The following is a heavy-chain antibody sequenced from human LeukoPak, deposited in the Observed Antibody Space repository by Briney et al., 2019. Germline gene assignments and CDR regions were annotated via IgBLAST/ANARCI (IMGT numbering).Heavy chain of an antibody. D-gene: IGHD6-19*01. CDR2: ISAYNGNT. CDR1: GYTFTSYG. Sequence: GASVKVSCKASGYTFTSYGISWVRQAPGQGLEWMGWISAYNGNTNYAQKLQGRVTMTTDTSTSTAYMELRSLGSDDTAVYYCARDRSSGWTEVFDYWGQGTLVTVSS. V-gene: IGHV1-18*01. CDR3: ARDRSSGWTEVFDY. J-gene: IGHJ4*02.